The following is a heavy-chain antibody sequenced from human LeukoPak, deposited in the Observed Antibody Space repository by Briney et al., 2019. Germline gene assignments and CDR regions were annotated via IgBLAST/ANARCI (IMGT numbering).Heavy chain of an antibody. V-gene: IGHV3-23*01. J-gene: IGHJ4*02. Sequence: GGSLRLSCAASGLSFSTAWMGWVRQAPGKGLEWVSGISATGTITYHADSVKGRFTISRDNSRNMLFVQMNSLRVEDTAVYYCAKVAGTVRSGSLYYFDYWGQGALVTVSS. CDR1: GLSFSTAW. CDR3: AKVAGTVRSGSLYYFDY. D-gene: IGHD3-16*02. CDR2: ISATGTIT.